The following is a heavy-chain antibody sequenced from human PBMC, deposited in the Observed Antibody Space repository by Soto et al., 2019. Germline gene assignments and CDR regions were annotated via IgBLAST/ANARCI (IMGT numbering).Heavy chain of an antibody. V-gene: IGHV3-23*01. CDR1: GFTISSYA. J-gene: IGHJ4*02. D-gene: IGHD3-10*01. CDR3: AKNSRMLRFGYSDF. CDR2: ISGSGGST. Sequence: GGSLRLSCTASGFTISSYAMSWVRQAPGKGLEWASAISGSGGSTYYADSVKGRFTISRDNSKNTLYLQMNSLRAEDTAVYYSAKNSRMLRFGYSDFWGQGT.